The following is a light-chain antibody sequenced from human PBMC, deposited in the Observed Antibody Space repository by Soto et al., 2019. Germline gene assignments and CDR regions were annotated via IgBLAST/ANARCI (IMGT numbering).Light chain of an antibody. CDR2: KVS. J-gene: IGKJ1*01. CDR3: MQGAHWPRT. Sequence: DIVMTQTPLSLSVTPGQPASISCNSMDSLLYSDGNTYLNWFQQRPGQSPRRLIYKVSHRDSGVPERFSGSGSGTDFTLKISRVEADDVGVYYCMQGAHWPRTFGQGTKVDIK. CDR1: DSLLYSDGNTY. V-gene: IGKV2-30*01.